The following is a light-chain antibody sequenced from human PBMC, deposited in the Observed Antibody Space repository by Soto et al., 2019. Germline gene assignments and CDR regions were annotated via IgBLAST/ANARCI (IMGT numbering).Light chain of an antibody. CDR3: QHYNSFSSGYA. V-gene: IGKV1-12*02. J-gene: IGKJ2*01. Sequence: DIQMTQSPSSVTASVGDRVTISCRASQRVSTWLAWYQQKPGTAPKLLIYGAYRLHSGVPSRFSGSGSGTDFTLTISSLQPDDFATYYCQHYNSFSSGYAFGQGTKLETK. CDR2: GAY. CDR1: QRVSTW.